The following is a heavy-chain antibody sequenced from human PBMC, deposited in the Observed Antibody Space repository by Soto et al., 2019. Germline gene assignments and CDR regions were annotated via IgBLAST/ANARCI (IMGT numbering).Heavy chain of an antibody. J-gene: IGHJ4*02. CDR1: GFTFSSYA. Sequence: QVQLVESGGGVVQPGRSLRLSCAASGFTFSSYAMHWVRQAPGKGLEWVTVISYDGSNKYYADSVKGRFTISRDNSTNTLYLQMNSLRAEDTTVYYCARGDSGWYSSYFAYWGQGTLVTVSS. D-gene: IGHD6-19*01. CDR2: ISYDGSNK. V-gene: IGHV3-30-3*01. CDR3: ARGDSGWYSSYFAY.